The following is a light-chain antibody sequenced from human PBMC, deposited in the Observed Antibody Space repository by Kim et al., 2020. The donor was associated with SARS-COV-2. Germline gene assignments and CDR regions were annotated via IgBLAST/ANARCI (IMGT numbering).Light chain of an antibody. CDR3: QQSYRTPLT. CDR1: QSISSY. V-gene: IGKV1-39*01. Sequence: DIQMTQSPSSLSASVGDRVTITCPASQSISSYLNWYQQKPGKAPKLLIYAASSLQSGVPSRFSGSGSGTDFTLTISSLQPEDFATFYCQQSYRTPLTFGGGTKVDIK. CDR2: AAS. J-gene: IGKJ4*01.